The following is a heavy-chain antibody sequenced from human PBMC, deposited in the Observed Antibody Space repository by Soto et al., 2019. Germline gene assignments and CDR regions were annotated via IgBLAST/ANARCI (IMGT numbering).Heavy chain of an antibody. D-gene: IGHD3-9*01. CDR3: ARAFSFDWYPYYFDY. V-gene: IGHV4-59*08. CDR2: MSYSGST. Sequence: QVQLQESGPGLVKPSETLSLTCTVSGASISGYHWGWIRQPPGKGLEWIGYMSYSGSTNYSPSLKSRVTMSVDTSKNQFSLKLNSVTAADTAMYYCARAFSFDWYPYYFDYWGQGPLVTVSS. J-gene: IGHJ4*02. CDR1: GASISGYH.